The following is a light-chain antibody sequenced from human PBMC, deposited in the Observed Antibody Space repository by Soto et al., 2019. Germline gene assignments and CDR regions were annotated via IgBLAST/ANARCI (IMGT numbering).Light chain of an antibody. J-gene: IGKJ1*01. Sequence: DIQMTQSPSSLSASVGDRVTISCRASQSIRNYVSWYQQKPGTAPKLLIRAASTLQSGVPSPFSVTRCGTDFTPTISSLQIEDCATYFCQQNGSTPQTFGQGTNVDI. CDR1: QSIRNY. CDR3: QQNGSTPQT. V-gene: IGKV1-39*01. CDR2: AAS.